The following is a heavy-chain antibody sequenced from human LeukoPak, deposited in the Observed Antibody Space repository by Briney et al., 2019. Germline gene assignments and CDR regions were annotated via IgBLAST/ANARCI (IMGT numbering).Heavy chain of an antibody. J-gene: IGHJ4*02. CDR2: IIPNSGDT. CDR1: GYPFTGYY. V-gene: IGHV1-2*02. Sequence: ASVKVSCKASGYPFTGYYMHWVRQAPGQGLEWMGWIIPNSGDTNYAQKFQGRVTMTRDTPISTAYMELSRLRSDDTAVYYCARDQVVRGDDLDYWGQGTLVTVSS. D-gene: IGHD3-10*01. CDR3: ARDQVVRGDDLDY.